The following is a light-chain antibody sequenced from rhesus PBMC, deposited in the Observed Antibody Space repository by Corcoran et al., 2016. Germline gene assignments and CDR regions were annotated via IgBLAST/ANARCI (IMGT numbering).Light chain of an antibody. V-gene: IGKV3-24*04. CDR1: QRVSNY. CDR2: GAS. J-gene: IGKJ1*01. Sequence: EIVMTQSPATWALSLGERATLSCRASQRVSNYLDWYQQKPGQAPRLLIFGASSRATGIPDRFSGSGSRTDFTLTISSLEPEDVGVYFCLQSSNWPRTFGQGTKVEIK. CDR3: LQSSNWPRT.